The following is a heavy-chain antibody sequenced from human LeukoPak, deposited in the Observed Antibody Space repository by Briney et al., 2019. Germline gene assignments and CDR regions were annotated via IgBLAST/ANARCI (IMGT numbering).Heavy chain of an antibody. CDR3: VRDIHSAIAAARKRYYGMDV. D-gene: IGHD6-13*01. V-gene: IGHV3-21*01. CDR2: ISSSSSYI. CDR1: GFTFSSYS. Sequence: GGSLRLSCAASGFTFSSYSMNWVRQAPGKGLEWVSSISSSSSYIYYADSVKGRFTISRDNAKNSLYLQMNSLRAEDTAVYYCVRDIHSAIAAARKRYYGMDVWGQGTTVTVSS. J-gene: IGHJ6*02.